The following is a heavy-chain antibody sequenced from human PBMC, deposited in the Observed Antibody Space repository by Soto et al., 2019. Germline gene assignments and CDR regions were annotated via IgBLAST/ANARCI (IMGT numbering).Heavy chain of an antibody. CDR2: VIPILGTA. Sequence: QVQLVQSGAEVKKPGSSVKVSCTASGGSLRNSVISWVRQAPAQRLEWPGGVIPILGTANYAQKFQGRVTMTADEATNTAYMDLSKLSPDDTAVYYCARLGHPGHWGPGTLVIVSS. CDR1: GGSLRNSV. CDR3: ARLGHPGH. V-gene: IGHV1-69*01. J-gene: IGHJ4*02.